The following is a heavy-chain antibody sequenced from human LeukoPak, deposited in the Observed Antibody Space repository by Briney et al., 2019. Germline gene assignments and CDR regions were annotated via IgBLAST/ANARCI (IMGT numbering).Heavy chain of an antibody. CDR2: IYYSGST. J-gene: IGHJ5*02. Sequence: SETLSLTCTVSGGSISSSSSYWGWIRQPPGKGLEWIGNIYYSGSTNYNPSLKSRVTISVDTSKNQFSLKLSSVTAADTAVYYCARDPYSYGWFDPWGQGTLVTVSS. D-gene: IGHD5-18*01. CDR3: ARDPYSYGWFDP. CDR1: GGSISSSSSY. V-gene: IGHV4-39*07.